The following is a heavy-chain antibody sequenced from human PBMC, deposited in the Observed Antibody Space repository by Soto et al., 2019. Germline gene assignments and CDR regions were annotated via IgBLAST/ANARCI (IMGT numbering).Heavy chain of an antibody. CDR1: GFTFGDYA. Sequence: GGSLRLSCTASGFTFGDYAMSWFRQAPGKGQEWVGFIRSKAYGGTTEYAASVKGRFTISRDDSNSIAYLQMNSLKTEDTAVYYCTRDSDYYDFWSGYGYYYYGMDVWGQGTTVTVSS. V-gene: IGHV3-49*03. J-gene: IGHJ6*02. D-gene: IGHD3-3*01. CDR2: IRSKAYGGTT. CDR3: TRDSDYYDFWSGYGYYYYGMDV.